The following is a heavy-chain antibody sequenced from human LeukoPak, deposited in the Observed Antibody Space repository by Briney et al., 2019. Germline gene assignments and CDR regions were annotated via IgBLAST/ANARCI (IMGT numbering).Heavy chain of an antibody. CDR3: ARDTRTTVTAAGYFDY. CDR2: ISSSSSYI. D-gene: IGHD4-17*01. V-gene: IGHV3-21*01. J-gene: IGHJ4*02. CDR1: GFTVSSNY. Sequence: GGSLRLSCAASGFTVSSNYMSWVRQAPGKGLEWVSSISSSSSYIYYADSVKGRFTISRDNAKNSLYLQVNSLRAEDTAVYYCARDTRTTVTAAGYFDYWGQGTLVTVSS.